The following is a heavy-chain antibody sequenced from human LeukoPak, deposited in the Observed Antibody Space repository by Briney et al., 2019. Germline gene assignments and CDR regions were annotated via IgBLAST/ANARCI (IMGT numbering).Heavy chain of an antibody. Sequence: ASVKVSCKASGYTFIGYYMHWVRQAPGQGLEWVGRINPNSGGTNYAQKFQGRVTMTRDTSISTAYMELRRLRSDDTAVYYCARADCSSTSCLNAFDIWGQGTMVTVSS. J-gene: IGHJ3*02. CDR2: INPNSGGT. CDR3: ARADCSSTSCLNAFDI. D-gene: IGHD2-2*01. V-gene: IGHV1-2*06. CDR1: GYTFIGYY.